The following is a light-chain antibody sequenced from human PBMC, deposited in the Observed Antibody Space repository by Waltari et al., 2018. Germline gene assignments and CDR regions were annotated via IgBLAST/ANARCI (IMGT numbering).Light chain of an antibody. CDR2: GAS. Sequence: EIVMTQSPATLSVSLGERATLSCRASQSVSSTWAWYQQRPGQAPRLLIYGASTRATGVPARFSGSGSGTEFTLTISSLQSEDFAIYYCQQYYNWLWTFGQGTKVEIK. V-gene: IGKV3-15*01. CDR1: QSVSST. J-gene: IGKJ1*01. CDR3: QQYYNWLWT.